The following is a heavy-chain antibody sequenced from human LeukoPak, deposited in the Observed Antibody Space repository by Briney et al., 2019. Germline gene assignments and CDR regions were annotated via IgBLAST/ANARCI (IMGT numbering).Heavy chain of an antibody. CDR2: IYDSGST. J-gene: IGHJ5*02. D-gene: IGHD6-19*01. CDR3: AGGYSSGWYLAHWFDP. Sequence: PSETLSLTCTVSGGSISSYYWSWIRQPPGKGLEWIGYIYDSGSTNYNPSLKSRVTISVDTSKNQFSLKLSSVTAADTAVYYCAGGYSSGWYLAHWFDPWGQGTLVTVSS. CDR1: GGSISSYY. V-gene: IGHV4-59*12.